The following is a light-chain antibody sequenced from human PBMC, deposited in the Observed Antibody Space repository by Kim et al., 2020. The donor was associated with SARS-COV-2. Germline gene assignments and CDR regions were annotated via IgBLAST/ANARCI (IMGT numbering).Light chain of an antibody. CDR2: GAS. CDR1: QSVSSSY. J-gene: IGKJ2*01. V-gene: IGKV3-20*01. Sequence: EIVLTQSPGTLSLSPGERATLSCRASQSVSSSYLAWYQQKPGQAPRLLIYGASSRATGIPDRFSGSGSGTDFTLTISRLEPEDFAVYYCQQYCSSSYTFGQGTKLEI. CDR3: QQYCSSSYT.